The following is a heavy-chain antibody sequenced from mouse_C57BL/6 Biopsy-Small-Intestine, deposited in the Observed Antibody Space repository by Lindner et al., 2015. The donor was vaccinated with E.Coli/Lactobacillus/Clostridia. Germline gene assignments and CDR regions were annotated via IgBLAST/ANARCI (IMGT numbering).Heavy chain of an antibody. Sequence: LQESGAELVKPGAAVKLSCKATGYTFTGYWVDWVKQRPGHGLEWIGEFLPGSVSTIYNEKFKGKATFTADTSSNTVYMQLSSLATEDSAIYYCARRFGNSYYFDYWGQGTTLTVSS. V-gene: IGHV1-9*01. CDR3: ARRFGNSYYFDY. J-gene: IGHJ2*01. D-gene: IGHD2-1*01. CDR2: FLPGSVST. CDR1: GYTFTGYW.